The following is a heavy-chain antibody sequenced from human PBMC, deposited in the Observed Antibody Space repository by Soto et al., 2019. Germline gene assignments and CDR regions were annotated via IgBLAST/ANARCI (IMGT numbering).Heavy chain of an antibody. V-gene: IGHV3-30-3*01. J-gene: IGHJ6*02. Sequence: GGSLRLSCAASGFTFSSYAMHWVRQAPGKGLEWVAVISYDGSNKYYADSVKGRFTISRDNSKNTLYLQMNSLRAEDTAVYYCVRDYVMDVWGQGTTVTVSS. CDR2: ISYDGSNK. CDR3: VRDYVMDV. D-gene: IGHD3-10*02. CDR1: GFTFSSYA.